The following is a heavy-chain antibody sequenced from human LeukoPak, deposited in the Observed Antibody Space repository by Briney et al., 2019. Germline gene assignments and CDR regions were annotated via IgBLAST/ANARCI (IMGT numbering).Heavy chain of an antibody. D-gene: IGHD5-12*01. V-gene: IGHV4-59*01. CDR2: IYYSGST. Sequence: PSETLSLTCTVSGGSISSYYWSWIRQPPGKGLEWIGYIYYSGSTNYNPSLKSRVTISVDTSKNQFSLKLSSVTAADTAVYYCAGLRYYYYYMDVWGKGTTVTVSS. J-gene: IGHJ6*03. CDR1: GGSISSYY. CDR3: AGLRYYYYYMDV.